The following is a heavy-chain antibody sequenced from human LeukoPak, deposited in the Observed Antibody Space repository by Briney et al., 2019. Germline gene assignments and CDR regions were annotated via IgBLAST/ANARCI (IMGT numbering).Heavy chain of an antibody. J-gene: IGHJ5*02. D-gene: IGHD2-15*01. Sequence: GESLKISCRGSGYSFPSYRITWVRQMPGKGLEWMGRIDPSDSYTNYSPSFQGHVTISADKSTSTAYLQWSSLKASDTAMYYCARQGGGGSWYNWFDPWGQGTPVTVSS. CDR1: GYSFPSYR. CDR3: ARQGGGGSWYNWFDP. CDR2: IDPSDSYT. V-gene: IGHV5-10-1*01.